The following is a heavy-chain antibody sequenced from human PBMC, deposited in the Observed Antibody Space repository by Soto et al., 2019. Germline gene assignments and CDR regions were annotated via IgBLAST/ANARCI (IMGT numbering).Heavy chain of an antibody. V-gene: IGHV4-31*03. Sequence: SETMSLTCTVSGGSISSGGYYWSWIRQHPGKGLARIGYIYYSGSTYYNPSLKRRVTISLDTSKNQFHLKLSSVTAADTAVFYCARGEPLFCKLYYGRDVWGQGTTVTVSS. CDR2: IYYSGST. CDR3: ARGEPLFCKLYYGRDV. D-gene: IGHD3-3*01. CDR1: GGSISSGGYY. J-gene: IGHJ6*02.